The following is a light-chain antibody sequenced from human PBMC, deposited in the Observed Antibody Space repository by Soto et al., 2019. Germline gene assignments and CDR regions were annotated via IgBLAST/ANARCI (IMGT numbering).Light chain of an antibody. CDR2: GTS. Sequence: EIVLTQSPGTLSVSPGERATLSCRSSQTISSQYLAWYQQKHGQAPSLLIYGTSSRATGTPDRFSGSGSGTDCTRTISGREPEDSAIYYCQQYGSWTFGQGTKVEIK. CDR3: QQYGSWT. J-gene: IGKJ1*01. V-gene: IGKV3-20*01. CDR1: QTISSQY.